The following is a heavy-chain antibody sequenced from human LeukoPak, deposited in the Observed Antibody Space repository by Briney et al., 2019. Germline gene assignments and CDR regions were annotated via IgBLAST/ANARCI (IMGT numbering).Heavy chain of an antibody. D-gene: IGHD3-9*01. Sequence: GASVKVSCKASGGTFSSYAISWVRQAPGQGLEWMGGIIPIFGTANYAQKFQGRVTITADESTSTAYMELSSLRSEDTAVYYCARRIGDFDSGYYYYMDVWGKGTTVTVS. CDR2: IIPIFGTA. CDR1: GGTFSSYA. J-gene: IGHJ6*03. CDR3: ARRIGDFDSGYYYYMDV. V-gene: IGHV1-69*13.